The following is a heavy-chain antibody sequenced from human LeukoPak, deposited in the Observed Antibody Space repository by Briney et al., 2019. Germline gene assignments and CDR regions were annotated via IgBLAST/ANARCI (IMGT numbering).Heavy chain of an antibody. J-gene: IGHJ4*02. CDR2: IKQDGSEK. CDR3: AREKDILTGYSLPDY. D-gene: IGHD3-9*01. V-gene: IGHV3-7*01. Sequence: GGSLGLSCAASGFTFSSYWMSWVRQAPGKGLEWVANIKQDGSEKYYVDSVKGRFTISRDNAKNSLYLQMNSLRAEDTAVYYCAREKDILTGYSLPDYWGQGTLVTVSS. CDR1: GFTFSSYW.